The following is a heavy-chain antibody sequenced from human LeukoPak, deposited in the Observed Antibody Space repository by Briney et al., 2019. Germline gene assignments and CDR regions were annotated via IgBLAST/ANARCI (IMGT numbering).Heavy chain of an antibody. V-gene: IGHV4-59*01. CDR3: ARVPLTTVYYYYMDV. D-gene: IGHD4-17*01. Sequence: SESLSLTCTVSGGSISSYYWSWIRQPPGKGLEWIGYIYYSGSTNYNPSLKSRVTISVDTSKNQFSLKLSSVTAADTAVYYCARVPLTTVYYYYMDVWGKGTTVTVSS. CDR2: IYYSGST. CDR1: GGSISSYY. J-gene: IGHJ6*03.